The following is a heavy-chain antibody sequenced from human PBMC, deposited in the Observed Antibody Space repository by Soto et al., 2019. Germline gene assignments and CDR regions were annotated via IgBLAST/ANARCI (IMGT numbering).Heavy chain of an antibody. CDR2: ISAHNGNT. Sequence: QVHLVQSGAEVKKPGASVKVSCKGSGYGFTTYGITWVRQAPGQGLEWMAWISAHNGNTNYAQKLQGRATVTRDTSPSTAYMELRGLRSDDTAVDYCARGRYGDYWGQGALVTVSS. D-gene: IGHD1-1*01. CDR1: GYGFTTYG. CDR3: ARGRYGDY. V-gene: IGHV1-18*01. J-gene: IGHJ4*02.